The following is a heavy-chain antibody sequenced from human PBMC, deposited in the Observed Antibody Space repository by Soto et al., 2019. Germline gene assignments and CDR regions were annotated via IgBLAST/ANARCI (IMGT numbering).Heavy chain of an antibody. CDR1: GFTFSSYG. V-gene: IGHV3-33*01. J-gene: IGHJ3*02. CDR3: ARDEAYYYDSSGLDYAFDI. CDR2: IWYDGSNK. Sequence: ESGGGVVQPGRSLRLSCAASGFTFSSYGMHWVRQAPGKGLEWVAVIWYDGSNKYYADSVKGRFTISRDNSKNTLYLQMNSLRAEDTAVYYCARDEAYYYDSSGLDYAFDIWGQGTMVTVSS. D-gene: IGHD3-22*01.